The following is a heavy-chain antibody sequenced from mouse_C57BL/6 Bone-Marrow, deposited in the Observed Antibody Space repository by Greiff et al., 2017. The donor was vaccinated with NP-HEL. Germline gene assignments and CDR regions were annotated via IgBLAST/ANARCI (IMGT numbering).Heavy chain of an antibody. Sequence: VKVVESGAELARPGASVKMSCKASGYTFTSYTMHWVKQRPGQGLEWIGFINPSSGYTKYNQKFKDKATLTEDKSSSTAYMQLSSLTSEDSAVYYVAKSGLGYYDHCDYWGQGTTLTVSS. CDR2: INPSSGYT. CDR1: GYTFTSYT. CDR3: AKSGLGYYDHCDY. J-gene: IGHJ2*01. V-gene: IGHV1-4*01. D-gene: IGHD2-3*01.